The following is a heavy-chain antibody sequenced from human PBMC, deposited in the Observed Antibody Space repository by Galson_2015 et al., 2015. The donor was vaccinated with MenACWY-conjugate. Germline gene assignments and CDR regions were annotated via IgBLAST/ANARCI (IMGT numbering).Heavy chain of an antibody. V-gene: IGHV4-39*01. J-gene: IGHJ3*02. D-gene: IGHD2-2*01. CDR2: IYYSGST. CDR3: ARHDRTAPARSGAFDI. Sequence: ETLSLPCTVSGGSIRSSSYYWDWIRQPPGRGLEWIGTIYYSGSTYYNSSLKSRVTISVDTSQNQFSLNLSSVTAADTAMYYCARHDRTAPARSGAFDIWGRGTMVTVSS. CDR1: GGSIRSSSYY.